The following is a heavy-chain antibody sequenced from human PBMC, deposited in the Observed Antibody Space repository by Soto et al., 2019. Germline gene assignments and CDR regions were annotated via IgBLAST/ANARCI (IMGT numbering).Heavy chain of an antibody. CDR3: VRDLALMADY. D-gene: IGHD3-16*01. Sequence: GSLRLPCVASGFNLNTYGIYWVRQAPGKGLQWVAQILYDGSKKHYADSVRGRFTITRDNSKNTVYLQVDSLRVDDTAMYYCVRDLALMADYWGQGTLVTVSS. J-gene: IGHJ4*02. V-gene: IGHV3-30*03. CDR2: ILYDGSKK. CDR1: GFNLNTYG.